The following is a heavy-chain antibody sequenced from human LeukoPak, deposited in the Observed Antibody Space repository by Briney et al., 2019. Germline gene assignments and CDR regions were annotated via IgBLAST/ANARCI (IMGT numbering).Heavy chain of an antibody. CDR1: GFTFSSFE. V-gene: IGHV3-48*03. D-gene: IGHD3-10*01. J-gene: IGHJ4*02. CDR2: ISSSGITT. CDR3: AKEEILLIGSVDY. Sequence: PGGSLRLSCAASGFTFSSFEMNWVRQAPGKGLEWVSYISSSGITTYYADSMKGRFTISRDNSKNTLYLQMNSLRAEDTAVYYCAKEEILLIGSVDYWGQGTLVTVSS.